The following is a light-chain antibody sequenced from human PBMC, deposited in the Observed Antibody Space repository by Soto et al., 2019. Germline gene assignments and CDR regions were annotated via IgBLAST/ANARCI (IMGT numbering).Light chain of an antibody. CDR1: QDISRA. J-gene: IGKJ3*01. V-gene: IGKV1-13*02. CDR3: QQSYSCPCT. Sequence: ALQLTQSPSSLSASVGDRVTITCRVSQDISRALVWYQQKPGRAPRLLIYDASTLESGVPSRFSGSGSGTDFILTLSRLQPEDFATYYCQQSYSCPCTFGPGTKVDLK. CDR2: DAS.